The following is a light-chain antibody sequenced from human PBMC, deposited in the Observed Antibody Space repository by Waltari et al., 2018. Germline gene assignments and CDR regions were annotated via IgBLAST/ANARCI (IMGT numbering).Light chain of an antibody. CDR1: QNINNY. Sequence: DIQMTQSPSSPSASVGDRVTITCRASQNINNYLNWFQQKPGKAPKFLIYAASNLQSGVPSRFSGSGSGTDFTLTINSLQPEDFATYYCQQIYSSSWTFGQGTKVDLK. CDR3: QQIYSSSWT. J-gene: IGKJ1*01. CDR2: AAS. V-gene: IGKV1-39*01.